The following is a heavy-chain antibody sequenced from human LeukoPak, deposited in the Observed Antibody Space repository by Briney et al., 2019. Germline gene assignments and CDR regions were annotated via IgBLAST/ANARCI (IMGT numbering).Heavy chain of an antibody. D-gene: IGHD6-13*01. CDR1: GFTFSSTW. V-gene: IGHV3-7*01. CDR2: IQPDGSEG. J-gene: IGHJ5*02. CDR3: AREYSSSWYTRFDP. Sequence: GGSLRLSCAASGFTFSSTWMSWVRQAPGKGLEWVGNIQPDGSEGYPVDSVKGRFTISRDNAKNSLYLQMNSLRAEDTAVYYCAREYSSSWYTRFDPWGQGTLVTVSS.